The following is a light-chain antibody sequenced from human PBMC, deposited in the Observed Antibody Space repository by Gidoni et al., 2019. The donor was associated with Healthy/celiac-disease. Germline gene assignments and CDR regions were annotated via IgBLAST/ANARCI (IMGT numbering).Light chain of an antibody. CDR2: GAS. V-gene: IGKV1-9*01. CDR3: QQRNSYPYT. Sequence: DIQLTQSPFFLSASVGDRVPITCRASQGISNYLAWYQQKPGKAPKLLIYGASTLQSGVPSRISCSGSGTEFTLTISSLQPEDFATYYCQQRNSYPYTFGQGTKLEIK. J-gene: IGKJ2*01. CDR1: QGISNY.